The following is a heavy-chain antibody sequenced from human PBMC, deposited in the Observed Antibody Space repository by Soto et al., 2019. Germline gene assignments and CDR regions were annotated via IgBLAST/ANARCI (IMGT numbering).Heavy chain of an antibody. CDR3: ARHLSDSGYDLNY. V-gene: IGHV4-39*01. CDR2: IYSSGST. J-gene: IGHJ4*02. D-gene: IGHD5-12*01. Sequence: SETLSLTCTVSGASISSSDYYRAWIRQSPGKGLEWIGSIYSSGSTSYSPSLKSGVTISIDTSKNQFSLKLYSVTAADTAVYYCARHLSDSGYDLNYWGQGALVTVSS. CDR1: GASISSSDYY.